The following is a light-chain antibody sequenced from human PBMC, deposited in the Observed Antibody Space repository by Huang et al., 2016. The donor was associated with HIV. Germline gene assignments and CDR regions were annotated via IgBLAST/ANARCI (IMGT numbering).Light chain of an antibody. J-gene: IGKJ2*01. Sequence: DIVMTQSPDSLTVSLGERATINCKSSQDLLFTATNKSFLAWYQKRPRQPPKLIIYWASTRASDVPDRFSGSGSGTDFTLTINSLQAEDMAVYFCQQYYTNYYTFGQGTKLEIQ. CDR1: QDLLFTATNKSF. CDR2: WAS. V-gene: IGKV4-1*01. CDR3: QQYYTNYYT.